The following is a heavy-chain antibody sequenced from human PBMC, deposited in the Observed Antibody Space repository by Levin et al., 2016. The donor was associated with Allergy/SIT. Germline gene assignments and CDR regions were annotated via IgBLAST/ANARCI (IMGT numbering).Heavy chain of an antibody. J-gene: IGHJ5*02. CDR3: ARVTWKLGITYFDP. CDR2: IYTGGST. D-gene: IGHD1-14*01. Sequence: GESLKISCAASGFTVSSNYMSWVRQAPGKGLEWISVIYTGGSTYYADSVKGRFTISRHNSNNTLYLQMNSLRAEDTAVYYCARVTWKLGITYFDPWGQGTLVTVSS. V-gene: IGHV3-53*04. CDR1: GFTVSSNY.